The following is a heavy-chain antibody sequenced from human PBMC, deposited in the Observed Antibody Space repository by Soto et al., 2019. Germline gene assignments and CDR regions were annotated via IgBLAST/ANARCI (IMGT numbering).Heavy chain of an antibody. V-gene: IGHV3-72*01. CDR3: VRTSHYGSGSWNFDF. Sequence: EVQLVESGGGLVQPGGSLRLSCAASGFTLSDHYMDWVRQAPGRGLEWVGRTRYKANGYSTEYAAAVKGRFIVSSDDSLNSLYLQMNSLKTEDTAVYYCVRTSHYGSGSWNFDFWGQGTLVTVSS. D-gene: IGHD3-10*01. CDR1: GFTLSDHY. J-gene: IGHJ4*02. CDR2: TRYKANGYST.